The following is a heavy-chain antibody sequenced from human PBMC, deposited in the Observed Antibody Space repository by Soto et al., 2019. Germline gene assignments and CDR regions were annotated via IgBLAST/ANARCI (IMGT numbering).Heavy chain of an antibody. J-gene: IGHJ4*02. V-gene: IGHV4-31*03. CDR3: ARRGYDSSGYYYIFDY. CDR2: IYYSGST. Sequence: QVQLQESGPGLVKPSQTLSLTCTVSGGSISSGGYYWSWIRQHPGKGLEWIGYIYYSGSTYYNPSLKSRVTMSVDTSKNQCSLKLSSVTAADTAVYYCARRGYDSSGYYYIFDYWGQGTLVTVSS. D-gene: IGHD3-22*01. CDR1: GGSISSGGYY.